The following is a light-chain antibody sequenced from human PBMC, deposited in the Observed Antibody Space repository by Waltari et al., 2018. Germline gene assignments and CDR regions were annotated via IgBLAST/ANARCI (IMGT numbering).Light chain of an antibody. CDR3: HQYYRTPLT. CDR1: QNILYTPHNQNS. Sequence: DIVMTQSPDSLAVSLGERATINCKSSQNILYTPHNQNSLAWYQQKPGQPPKLLIYWASTRESGVPDRFSGSGSGTDFTLTISSLQAEDVAVYYCHQYYRTPLTFGQGTKLEIK. J-gene: IGKJ2*01. CDR2: WAS. V-gene: IGKV4-1*01.